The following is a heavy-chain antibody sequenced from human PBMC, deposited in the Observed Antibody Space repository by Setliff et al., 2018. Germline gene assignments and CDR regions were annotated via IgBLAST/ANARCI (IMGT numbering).Heavy chain of an antibody. CDR3: ARERQGGFLEWSPLDP. V-gene: IGHV4-4*07. D-gene: IGHD3-3*01. J-gene: IGHJ5*02. CDR2: VYSDGDT. CDR1: GGLIYDHW. Sequence: SETLSLTCSVSGGLIYDHWWTWVRQPAGEEFQWIGRVYSDGDTEYNPSLKSRVTISVDTSNNQFSLHLTSVTAADTARYFCARERQGGFLEWSPLDPWGQGILVTSPQ.